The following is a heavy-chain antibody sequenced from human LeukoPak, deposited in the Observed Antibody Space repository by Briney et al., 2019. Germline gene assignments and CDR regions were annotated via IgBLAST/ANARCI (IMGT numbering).Heavy chain of an antibody. CDR2: IKEDGSEK. J-gene: IGHJ4*02. D-gene: IGHD7-27*01. CDR1: GFTFSRYW. V-gene: IGHV3-7*03. CDR3: ARTGDSHY. Sequence: PRGSLRLSCVASGFTFSRYWMSWARQAPGKGLQWVANIKEDGSEKYYVDSVKGRFTISRDNAKNSLYLHMISLRAEDTAVYYCARTGDSHYWGQGTLVTVSS.